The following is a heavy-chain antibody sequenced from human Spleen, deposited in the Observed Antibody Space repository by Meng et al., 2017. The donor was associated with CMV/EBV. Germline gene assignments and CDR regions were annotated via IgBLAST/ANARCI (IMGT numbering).Heavy chain of an antibody. CDR3: ARDQNTIFGVVTHYHGLDV. V-gene: IGHV3-48*03. CDR2: ISSSDYTI. D-gene: IGHD3-3*01. J-gene: IGHJ6*02. Sequence: GGSLRLSCVASGFTFSGYEMNWVRQAPGKGLEWVSYISSSDYTIYYADSVKGRFTISRDNAKNSLYLQMNSLRAEDTAVYYCARDQNTIFGVVTHYHGLDVWGQGTTVTVSS. CDR1: GFTFSGYE.